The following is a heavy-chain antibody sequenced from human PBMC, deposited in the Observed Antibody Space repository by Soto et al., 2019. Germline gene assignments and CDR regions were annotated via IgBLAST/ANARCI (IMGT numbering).Heavy chain of an antibody. J-gene: IGHJ6*03. CDR1: GGSISSYY. Sequence: SETLSLTCTVSGGSISSYYWSWIRQPPGKGLEWIGYIYYSGSTNYNPSLKSRVTISVDTSKNQFSLKLSSVTAADTAVYYCARHIYVDYAFDYYYYYMDVWGKGTKVTVSS. CDR3: ARHIYVDYAFDYYYYYMDV. D-gene: IGHD4-17*01. V-gene: IGHV4-59*08. CDR2: IYYSGST.